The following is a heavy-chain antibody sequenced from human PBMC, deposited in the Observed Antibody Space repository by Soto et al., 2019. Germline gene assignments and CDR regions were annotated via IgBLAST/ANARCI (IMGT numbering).Heavy chain of an antibody. CDR1: GGSFTSNNW. CDR2: IYRTGST. D-gene: IGHD1-7*01. Sequence: SETLSLTCAVAGGSFTSNNWWTWVRQPPGQGLEWIGEIYRTGSTNYNPSLKSRVTISLDKSENQFSLKVTSLTAADTAVYYCASRDPGTSVDYWGQGTLVTVSS. CDR3: ASRDPGTSVDY. J-gene: IGHJ4*02. V-gene: IGHV4-4*02.